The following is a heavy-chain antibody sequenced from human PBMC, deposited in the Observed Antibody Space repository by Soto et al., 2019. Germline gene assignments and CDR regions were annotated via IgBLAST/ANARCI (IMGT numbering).Heavy chain of an antibody. V-gene: IGHV1-69*13. J-gene: IGHJ4*02. CDR1: GGTFSSYA. Sequence: PVKVYGKAAGGTFSSYAISWLRQAPGQGLEGMGGIIPIVGTANYAQKFQGRVTITADESTSTAYMELSSLRSEATAVYYCAVGVSIVVVVAATDQALDYWGQGTLVTVSS. D-gene: IGHD2-15*01. CDR3: AVGVSIVVVVAATDQALDY. CDR2: IIPIVGTA.